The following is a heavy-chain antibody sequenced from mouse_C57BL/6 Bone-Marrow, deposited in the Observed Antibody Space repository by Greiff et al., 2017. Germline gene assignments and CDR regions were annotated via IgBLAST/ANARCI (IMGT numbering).Heavy chain of an antibody. J-gene: IGHJ3*01. CDR3: TPYCGSGLAWFAY. Sequence: SGAELVRPGASVTLSCKASGYTFTDYEMHWVKQTPVHGLEWIGAIDPETGGTAYNQKFKGKAILTADKSSSTAYMELRSLTSEDSAVYSGTPYCGSGLAWFAYWGQGTLVTVSA. V-gene: IGHV1-15*01. CDR1: GYTFTDYE. CDR2: IDPETGGT. D-gene: IGHD1-1*01.